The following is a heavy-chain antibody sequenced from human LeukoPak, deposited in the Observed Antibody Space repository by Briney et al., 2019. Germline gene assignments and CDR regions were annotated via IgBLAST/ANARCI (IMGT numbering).Heavy chain of an antibody. CDR1: GFSFSDHY. CDR3: ARVGHFSDSRGYYHSVYYFDL. CDR2: ISSSGRNI. Sequence: PGGSLTLPCAASGFSFSDHYMSWIRQAPGKGLEWISYISSSGRNIYYADSVKGRFTISRDNTKSSVSLQMDSLGAEDTAVYYCARVGHFSDSRGYYHSVYYFDLWGQGTLVTVSS. D-gene: IGHD3-22*01. J-gene: IGHJ4*02. V-gene: IGHV3-11*04.